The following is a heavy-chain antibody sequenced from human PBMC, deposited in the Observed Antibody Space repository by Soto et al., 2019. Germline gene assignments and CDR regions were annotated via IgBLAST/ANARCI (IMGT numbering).Heavy chain of an antibody. Sequence: SETLSLTCTVSGDSINNFYWTWIRQPPGKTLECIGYIYYSGSTNYNPSLKGRATLSVDTSKNQFSLKLSSVTAADTAMYYCARLGSSGYYYMDVWGKGTTVTVSS. D-gene: IGHD6-6*01. J-gene: IGHJ6*03. CDR1: GDSINNFY. V-gene: IGHV4-59*08. CDR3: ARLGSSGYYYMDV. CDR2: IYYSGST.